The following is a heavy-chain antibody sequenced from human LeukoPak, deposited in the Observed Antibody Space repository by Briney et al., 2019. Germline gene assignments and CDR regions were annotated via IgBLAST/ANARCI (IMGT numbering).Heavy chain of an antibody. CDR1: GLTFSSYD. J-gene: IGHJ4*02. CDR3: ARAQYSSSSGFFFDY. D-gene: IGHD6-6*01. V-gene: IGHV3-11*06. CDR2: ISSSSSYT. Sequence: GGSLRLSCAASGLTFSSYDMSWVRQAPGKGLEWVSYISSSSSYTNYADSVKGRFTISRDNAKNSLYLQMNSLRAEDTAVYYCARAQYSSSSGFFFDYWGQGTLVTVSS.